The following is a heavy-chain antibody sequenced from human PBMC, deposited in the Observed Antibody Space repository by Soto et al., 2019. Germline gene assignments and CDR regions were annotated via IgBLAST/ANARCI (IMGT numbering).Heavy chain of an antibody. Sequence: SGPTLVNPTQTLTLTCTFSGFSLSSRGVCVSWIRQPPGKALEWLARIDWDDDKYYSTSLKTRLTISKDTSKNQVVLIMTNMDPVDTATYYCARYITGTTNFDYWGQGTLVTVSS. D-gene: IGHD1-7*01. J-gene: IGHJ4*02. V-gene: IGHV2-70*11. CDR3: ARYITGTTNFDY. CDR1: GFSLSSRGVC. CDR2: IDWDDDK.